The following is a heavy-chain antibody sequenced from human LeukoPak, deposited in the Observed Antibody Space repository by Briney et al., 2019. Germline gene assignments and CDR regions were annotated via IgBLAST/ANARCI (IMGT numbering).Heavy chain of an antibody. CDR1: GHSISSGYY. Sequence: SETLSLTCTVSGHSISSGYYWGWIRQPPGKGLEWIGTIYHSGTTWYNPSLKSRVTISVDTSKNQFSLKLSSVTAADTAVYYCARDLVYGYFDYWGQGTLVTVSS. J-gene: IGHJ4*02. CDR3: ARDLVYGYFDY. D-gene: IGHD3-10*01. V-gene: IGHV4-38-2*02. CDR2: IYHSGTT.